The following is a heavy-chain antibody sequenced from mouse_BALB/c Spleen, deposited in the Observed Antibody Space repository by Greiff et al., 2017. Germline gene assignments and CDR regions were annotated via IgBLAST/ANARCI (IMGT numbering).Heavy chain of an antibody. J-gene: IGHJ2*01. CDR1: GFTFSSYG. CDR3: ARERTENFDY. D-gene: IGHD4-1*01. V-gene: IGHV5-6*02. CDR2: ISSGGSYT. Sequence: DVMLVESGGDLVKPGGSLKLSCAASGFTFSSYGMSWVRQTPDKRLEWVATISSGGSYTYYPDSVKGRFTISRDNAKNTLYLQMSSLKSEDTAMYYCARERTENFDYWGQGTTLTVSS.